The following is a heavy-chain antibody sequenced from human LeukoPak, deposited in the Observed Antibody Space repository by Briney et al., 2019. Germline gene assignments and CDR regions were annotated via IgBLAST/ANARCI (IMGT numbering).Heavy chain of an antibody. J-gene: IGHJ4*02. CDR1: GFTSTKYA. D-gene: IGHD5-12*01. V-gene: IGHV3-23*01. Sequence: AGGSLRLSCAASGFTSTKYAMNWVRQVLGKGLEWVSVLIGSSGSTDYADSVKGCFTISRDNSKNTVFLQMNSLRAENTAIYYCAKGAYDYIEIGYFDSWGQGTLVTVSS. CDR2: LIGSSGST. CDR3: AKGAYDYIEIGYFDS.